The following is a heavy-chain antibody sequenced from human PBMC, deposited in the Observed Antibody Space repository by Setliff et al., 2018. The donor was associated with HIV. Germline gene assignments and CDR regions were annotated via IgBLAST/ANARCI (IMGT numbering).Heavy chain of an antibody. CDR1: GYTFVDFY. CDR2: IDPEDGET. V-gene: IGHV1-69-2*01. D-gene: IGHD2-2*02. J-gene: IGHJ6*03. CDR3: ATDRGAIEDGRRFYYMDV. Sequence: ASVKVSCKGSGYTFVDFYMHWVKEAPGRGLEWMGRIDPEDGETIYAENFQGRVTITADTSTDIVYMEVSSLISDDTAVYYCATDRGAIEDGRRFYYMDVWGKGTTVTVSS.